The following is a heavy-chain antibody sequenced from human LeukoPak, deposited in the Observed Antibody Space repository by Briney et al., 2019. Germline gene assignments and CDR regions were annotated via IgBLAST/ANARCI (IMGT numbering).Heavy chain of an antibody. CDR3: ARELSTLSYGSGSQTQNWFDP. CDR2: INPNSGGT. V-gene: IGHV1-2*02. Sequence: ASVKVPCKASGYTFTGYYMHWVRQAPGQGLEWMGWINPNSGGTNYAQKFQGRVTMTRDTSISTAYMELSRLRSDDTAVYYCARELSTLSYGSGSQTQNWFDPWGQGTLVTVSS. J-gene: IGHJ5*02. D-gene: IGHD3-10*01. CDR1: GYTFTGYY.